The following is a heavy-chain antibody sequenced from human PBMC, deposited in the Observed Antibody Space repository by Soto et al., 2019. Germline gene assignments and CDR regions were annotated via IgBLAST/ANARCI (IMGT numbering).Heavy chain of an antibody. CDR2: IIPILGTG. V-gene: IGHV1-69*08. Sequence: QVQLVQSGPEVKKSGSSVKVSCKLSGGTFTTDTTSWLRRAPGQGLEWMGGIIPILGTGNYAQTFQGRVTITEDKATNAGYMELSSITSEDTAVYHCAREEGSYNMGTFPFYYLDVWGQGTTVTVSS. J-gene: IGHJ6*03. CDR3: AREEGSYNMGTFPFYYLDV. CDR1: GGTFTTDT. D-gene: IGHD3-10*01.